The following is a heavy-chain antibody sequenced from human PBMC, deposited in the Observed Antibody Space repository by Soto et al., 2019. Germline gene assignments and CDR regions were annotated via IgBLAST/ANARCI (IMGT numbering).Heavy chain of an antibody. D-gene: IGHD3-9*01. CDR1: GGSFSGYY. CDR3: ARESHDILTGPPWVWYFDL. CDR2: INDRGSI. Sequence: QVQLQQWGAGPLRPLETLSLTCGVSGGSFSGYYWAWSRQSPGKGLEWLGEINDRGSINYNPSLKSRDSISVDTSKNHYSLNLRSVTAADTAVYYCARESHDILTGPPWVWYFDLWGRGTLVTVSS. J-gene: IGHJ2*01. V-gene: IGHV4-34*01.